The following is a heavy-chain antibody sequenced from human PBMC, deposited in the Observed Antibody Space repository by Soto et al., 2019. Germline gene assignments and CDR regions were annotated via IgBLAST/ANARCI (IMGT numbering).Heavy chain of an antibody. CDR2: IYYSGST. D-gene: IGHD3-22*01. CDR3: ARGHDSSGYYYPGY. J-gene: IGHJ4*02. V-gene: IGHV4-31*03. Sequence: SETLSLTCTVSGGSISSGGYYWSWIRQHPGKGLEWIGYIYYSGSTYYNPSLKSRVTISVDTSKSQFSLKLSSVTAADTAVYYCARGHDSSGYYYPGYWGQGTLVTVSS. CDR1: GGSISSGGYY.